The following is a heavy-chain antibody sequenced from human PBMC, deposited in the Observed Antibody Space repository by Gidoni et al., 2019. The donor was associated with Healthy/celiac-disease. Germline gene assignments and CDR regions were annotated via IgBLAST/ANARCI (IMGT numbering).Heavy chain of an antibody. J-gene: IGHJ6*03. Sequence: EVQLVESGGGLIQPGGSLRLSCAASGFTFSNYAMSWVRQAPGKGLEWVSAISGSGGSTYYANSVKGRFTISRDNSKNTLYLQMNSLKDEDTAVYYCAKGDDYWSGYSPYYYYYMDVWGKGTTVTVSS. V-gene: IGHV3-23*04. CDR3: AKGDDYWSGYSPYYYYYMDV. D-gene: IGHD3-3*01. CDR1: GFTFSNYA. CDR2: ISGSGGST.